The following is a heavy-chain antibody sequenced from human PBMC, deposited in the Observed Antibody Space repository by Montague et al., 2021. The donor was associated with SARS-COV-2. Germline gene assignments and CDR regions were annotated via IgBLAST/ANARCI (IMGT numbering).Heavy chain of an antibody. J-gene: IGHJ4*02. Sequence: SETLSLTCSVSGVSISSGSYYWSWVRQPPGKGLEWIEYVYHTGSTNYXPSLKSRVTLSIDTSKNQFSLNLTSVTAADTAVYYCVREKYYFDDSGSKWGQGTLVTV. D-gene: IGHD3-22*01. CDR2: VYHTGST. CDR1: GVSISSGSYY. CDR3: VREKYYFDDSGSK. V-gene: IGHV4-61*01.